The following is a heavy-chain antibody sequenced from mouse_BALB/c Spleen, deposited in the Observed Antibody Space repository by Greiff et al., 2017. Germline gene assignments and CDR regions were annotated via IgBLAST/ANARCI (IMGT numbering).Heavy chain of an antibody. J-gene: IGHJ4*01. Sequence: QVQLQQSGAELMKPGASVKISCKATGYTFSSYWIEWVKQRPGHGLEWIGEILPGSGSTNYNEKFKGKATFTADTSSNTAYMQLSSLTSEDSAVYYCAKLGRAMDYWGQGTSVTVSS. CDR2: ILPGSGST. CDR1: GYTFSSYW. D-gene: IGHD4-1*01. V-gene: IGHV1-9*01. CDR3: AKLGRAMDY.